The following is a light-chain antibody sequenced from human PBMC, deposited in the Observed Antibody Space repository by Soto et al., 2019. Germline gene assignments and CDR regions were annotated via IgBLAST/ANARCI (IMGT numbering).Light chain of an antibody. CDR3: QQRSNWPPALT. CDR1: HSVSSSY. J-gene: IGKJ4*01. CDR2: RTS. V-gene: IGKV3D-20*02. Sequence: EIVFTQSPGTLSLSPGARATLSCRASHSVSSSYLALYQQKPGQAPRLLIYRTSNRATGIPARLSGSGSGKDFTPTISSLETEDFAVYYCQQRSNWPPALTFGGGTYVDIK.